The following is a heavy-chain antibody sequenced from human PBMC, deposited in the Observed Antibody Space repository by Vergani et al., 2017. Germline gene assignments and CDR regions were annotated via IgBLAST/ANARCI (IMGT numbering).Heavy chain of an antibody. J-gene: IGHJ6*03. Sequence: QITLKESGPTLVKPTQPLTLTCTFSGFSLNTRGVSVAWIRQPPGKALDWLVLIYWNDDQPYSPSLNNSVTITKDTSKNQVVLTMTNMDYVDTGTYYCVESKTECGTTGCFSPIYYYYNMDVWGKGTTVTVSS. CDR1: GFSLNTRGVS. CDR2: IYWNDDQ. D-gene: IGHD1-7*01. V-gene: IGHV2-5*04. CDR3: VESKTECGTTGCFSPIYYYYNMDV.